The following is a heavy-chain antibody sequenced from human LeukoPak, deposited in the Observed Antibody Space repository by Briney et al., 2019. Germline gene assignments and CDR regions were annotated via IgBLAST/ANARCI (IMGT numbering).Heavy chain of an antibody. J-gene: IGHJ4*02. D-gene: IGHD2-2*01. CDR2: ISSSTSYT. V-gene: IGHV3-21*01. Sequence: GGSLRLSCAASGFTFSSYSVNWVRQAPGKGLEWVSSISSSTSYTYYADSVKGRFTISRDNAKNSVYLQMNSLRAEDTAVYYYARVVGYCSSTSCENDYWGQGTLVTVSS. CDR3: ARVVGYCSSTSCENDY. CDR1: GFTFSSYS.